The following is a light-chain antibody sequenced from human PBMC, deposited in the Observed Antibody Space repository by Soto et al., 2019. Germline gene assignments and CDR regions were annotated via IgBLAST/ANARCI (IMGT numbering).Light chain of an antibody. V-gene: IGKV3-15*01. CDR2: AAS. CDR1: QSVGSA. CDR3: QQYKNWPPLT. J-gene: IGKJ4*01. Sequence: EIVMTQSPATLSVSPGETATLSCRASQSVGSALAGYQHKPGQAPRLLIVAASIRATGVPVRFSGGGSGTEFTLTISSLQSEDFAVYYCQQYKNWPPLTFGGGTTVEIK.